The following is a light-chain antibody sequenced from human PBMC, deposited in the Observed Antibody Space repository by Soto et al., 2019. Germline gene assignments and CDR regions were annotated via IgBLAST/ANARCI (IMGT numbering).Light chain of an antibody. CDR1: QSLLHSNGYNY. CDR2: LDS. Sequence: DIVMTQSPLSLPVTPGEPASISCRSSQSLLHSNGYNYLDWYLQKPGQSPQLLIYLDSNRASGVPDRFSGSGSGTDFTLKISRVEAEDVGVYYCIQALQSPRTFGQGTKLEIK. CDR3: IQALQSPRT. V-gene: IGKV2-28*01. J-gene: IGKJ2*02.